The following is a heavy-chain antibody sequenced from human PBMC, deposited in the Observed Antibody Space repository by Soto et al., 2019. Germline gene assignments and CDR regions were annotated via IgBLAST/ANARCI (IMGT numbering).Heavy chain of an antibody. CDR3: ARSQGSSTSLEIYYSYYYGMDV. CDR2: IIPISGTA. D-gene: IGHD2-2*01. J-gene: IGHJ6*02. CDR1: GGTFSSYA. V-gene: IGHV1-69*01. Sequence: QVQLVQSGAEVKKPGSSVKVSCKASGGTFSSYAISWVRQAPGQGLEWMGGIIPISGTANYAQKFQGRVTITADESKSTAYMELSSLRSEDTAVYYCARSQGSSTSLEIYYSYYYGMDVWGQGTTVTVSS.